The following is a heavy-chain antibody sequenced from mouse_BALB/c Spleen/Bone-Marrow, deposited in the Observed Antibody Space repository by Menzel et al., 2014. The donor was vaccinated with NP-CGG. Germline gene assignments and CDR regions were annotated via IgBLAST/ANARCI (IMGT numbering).Heavy chain of an antibody. CDR1: GFDFRTYW. J-gene: IGHJ3*01. Sequence: EVHLVESGGGLVQPGGFLKLSCAASGFDFRTYWMSWVRQAPGKGLEWIGEINPDSKTKNYAPSLKDKFIISRDNAKNTLYLQMSKVGSEDTALYYCARMGYYGWLAYWGQGTLVTVSA. D-gene: IGHD1-1*01. CDR3: ARMGYYGWLAY. V-gene: IGHV4-1*02. CDR2: INPDSKTK.